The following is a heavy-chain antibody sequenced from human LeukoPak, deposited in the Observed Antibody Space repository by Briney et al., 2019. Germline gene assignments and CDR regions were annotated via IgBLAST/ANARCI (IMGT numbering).Heavy chain of an antibody. CDR2: IYYSGST. D-gene: IGHD3-9*01. Sequence: PSETLSLTCTVSGGSISSSNDYWGWIRQPPGKGLEWIGSIYYSGSTYYNPSLKSRVTISVDTSKNQFSLKLSSVTAADTAVYYCARDRLRYFDWLLPIYFDYWGQGTLVTVSS. J-gene: IGHJ4*02. CDR1: GGSISSSNDY. V-gene: IGHV4-39*07. CDR3: ARDRLRYFDWLLPIYFDY.